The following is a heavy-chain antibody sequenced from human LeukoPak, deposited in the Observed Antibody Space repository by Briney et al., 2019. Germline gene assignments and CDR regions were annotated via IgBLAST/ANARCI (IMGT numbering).Heavy chain of an antibody. CDR2: ISYDGSNK. CDR3: AKDYSSGWYDAFDI. D-gene: IGHD6-19*01. CDR1: GFTFSSYS. Sequence: GGSLRLSCAASGFTFSSYSMHWVRQAPGKGLEWVAVISYDGSNKYYADSVKGRFTISRDNSKNTLYLQMNSLRAEDTAVYYCAKDYSSGWYDAFDIWGQGTMVTVSS. V-gene: IGHV3-30*18. J-gene: IGHJ3*02.